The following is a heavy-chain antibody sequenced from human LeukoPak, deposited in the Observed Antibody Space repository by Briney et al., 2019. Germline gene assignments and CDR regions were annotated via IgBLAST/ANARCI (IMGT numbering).Heavy chain of an antibody. V-gene: IGHV3-30*03. D-gene: IGHD6-13*01. J-gene: IGHJ4*02. Sequence: GGSLRLSCAASGFTFSSYSMNWVRQAPGKGLEWVALVSYNGANKYYADSVMGRFTVSRDNSKNTVYLQMNSLRAEDTAVYYCASSPSSYFDYWGQGTLVTVSS. CDR2: VSYNGANK. CDR3: ASSPSSYFDY. CDR1: GFTFSSYS.